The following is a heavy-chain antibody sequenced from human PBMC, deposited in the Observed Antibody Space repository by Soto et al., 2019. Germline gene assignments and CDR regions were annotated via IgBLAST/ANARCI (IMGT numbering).Heavy chain of an antibody. J-gene: IGHJ4*02. CDR3: ARADREY. V-gene: IGHV1-46*01. CDR1: GYTFTDFY. CDR2: IYPSDGST. Sequence: HVQLVQSGAEVKPPGASVKVSCKASGYTFTDFYIHWVRQAPGQGLEWMAVIYPSDGSTTYAQSFQGRVIVTSDTSTNTSYMDLSSLTSEDTAVYYCARADREYWGQGTLVTVSS.